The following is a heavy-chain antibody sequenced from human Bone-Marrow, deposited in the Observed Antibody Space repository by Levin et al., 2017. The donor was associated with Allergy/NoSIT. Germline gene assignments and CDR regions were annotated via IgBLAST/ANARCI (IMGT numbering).Heavy chain of an antibody. D-gene: IGHD6-13*01. J-gene: IGHJ4*02. Sequence: GGSLRLSCAASGFTFSSYGMHWVRQAPGKGLEWVAVISYDGSNKYYADSVKGRFTISRDNSKNTLYLQMNSLRAEDTAVYYCAKDGLLEKKTIAAAVLDYWGQGTLVTVSS. CDR3: AKDGLLEKKTIAAAVLDY. CDR1: GFTFSSYG. V-gene: IGHV3-30*18. CDR2: ISYDGSNK.